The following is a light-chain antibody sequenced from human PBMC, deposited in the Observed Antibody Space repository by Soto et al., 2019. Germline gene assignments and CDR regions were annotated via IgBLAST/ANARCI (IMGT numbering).Light chain of an antibody. CDR2: EVT. J-gene: IGLJ3*02. CDR3: SSYAGRYSWV. V-gene: IGLV2-8*01. CDR1: SSDVGGYNY. Sequence: QSALTQPPSASGSPGQSVTISCTGTSSDVGGYNYVSWYQHHPGKAPKLVIYEVTKRPSGVPDRFSGSKSGNTASLSVSGLQAEDEADYYCSSYAGRYSWVFGGGTKLPVL.